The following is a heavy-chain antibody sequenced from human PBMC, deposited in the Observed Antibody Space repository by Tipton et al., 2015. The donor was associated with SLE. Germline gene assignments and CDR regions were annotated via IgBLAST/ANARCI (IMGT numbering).Heavy chain of an antibody. J-gene: IGHJ6*03. CDR2: TYYRSKWSN. Sequence: GLVKPSQTLSLTCAISGDSVSSNSAAWNWIRQSPSRGLEWLGRTYYRSKWSNDYAVSVKSRITINPDTSKNQFSLKLSSVTAADTAVYYCARCIVGANSYYYYMDVWGKGTTVTVSS. V-gene: IGHV6-1*01. CDR3: ARCIVGANSYYYYMDV. D-gene: IGHD1-26*01. CDR1: GDSVSSNSAA.